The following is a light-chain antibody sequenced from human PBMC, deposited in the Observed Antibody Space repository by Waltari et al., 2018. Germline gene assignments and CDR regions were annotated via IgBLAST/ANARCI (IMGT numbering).Light chain of an antibody. CDR2: EVS. Sequence: QSAMTQPPSASGSPGQSVTIPCTGTSSAVGAYNYVSWYQQHPGKAPKLMIYEVSKRPSGVPDRFSGSKSGNTAPLTVSGLQAEDEADYYCSSYAGSNNLVFGGGTKLTVL. V-gene: IGLV2-8*01. J-gene: IGLJ3*02. CDR1: SSAVGAYNY. CDR3: SSYAGSNNLV.